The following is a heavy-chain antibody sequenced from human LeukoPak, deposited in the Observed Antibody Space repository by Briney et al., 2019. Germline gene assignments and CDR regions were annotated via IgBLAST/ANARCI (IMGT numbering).Heavy chain of an antibody. Sequence: GGSLRLFCAASGFTFSHHWLSWVRQAPGNGLEWVADIKQDGSEKYYVASVKGRFNISRDNAKNSLYLQMNSLRAEDTAVYYCARTEAYVDPAMVPLLSFDYWGQGTLVTVSS. J-gene: IGHJ4*02. D-gene: IGHD5-18*01. V-gene: IGHV3-7*04. CDR2: IKQDGSEK. CDR1: GFTFSHHW. CDR3: ARTEAYVDPAMVPLLSFDY.